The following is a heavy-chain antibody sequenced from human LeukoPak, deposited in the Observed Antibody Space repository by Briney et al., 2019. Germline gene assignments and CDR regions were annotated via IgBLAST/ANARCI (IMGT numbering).Heavy chain of an antibody. J-gene: IGHJ4*01. CDR1: GYTFTGYY. V-gene: IGHV1-2*02. D-gene: IGHD3-10*01. CDR3: ARGSTLYYYRD. CDR2: INPNSGDT. Sequence: ASVKVSCKASGYTFTGYYMHWVRQAPGQGLEWMGWINPNSGDTDYAQKFQGRVTMTRDTSINTAYMELSRLRSDDTAVYYCARGSTLYYYRDWGQEPWSPSPQ.